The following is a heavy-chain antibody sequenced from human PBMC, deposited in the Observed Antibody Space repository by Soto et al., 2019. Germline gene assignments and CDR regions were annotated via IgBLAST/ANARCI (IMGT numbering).Heavy chain of an antibody. V-gene: IGHV4-30-4*01. J-gene: IGHJ5*02. Sequence: QVQLRESGPGLVKPSQTLSLTCSVSGASVAGGSYYWSWVRQPPGKGLEWIGYIPSRGRPFYNPSLTSRGTISADTSKNQLSQQLTSVTAADTAVYYCARDTYSGYDFGLWGQGTLVTVSS. CDR2: IPSRGRP. D-gene: IGHD5-12*01. CDR3: ARDTYSGYDFGL. CDR1: GASVAGGSYY.